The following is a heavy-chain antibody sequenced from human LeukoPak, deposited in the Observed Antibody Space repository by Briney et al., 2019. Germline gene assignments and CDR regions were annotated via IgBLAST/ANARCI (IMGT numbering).Heavy chain of an antibody. D-gene: IGHD3-10*01. V-gene: IGHV4-34*01. Sequence: SETLSLTCAVYGGSFSGYYWSWIRQPPGKGLEWIGEINHSGSTNYNPSLKSRVTISVDTSKNQFSLKLSSVTAADTAVYYRARGPYGSGGCDYWGQGTLVTVSS. CDR1: GGSFSGYY. CDR3: ARGPYGSGGCDY. CDR2: INHSGST. J-gene: IGHJ4*02.